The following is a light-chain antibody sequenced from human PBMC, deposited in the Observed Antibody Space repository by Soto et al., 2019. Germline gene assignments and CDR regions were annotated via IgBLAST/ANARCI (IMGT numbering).Light chain of an antibody. CDR2: GAS. V-gene: IGKV3-20*01. Sequence: EIVLTQSPGTLSLSPGERATLSGRPGQMVTSSSYLAWYQQKPGQAPRLLIYGASSRATGIPDRFSGSGSATDFTLTISRLEPEDFAVYYCRQYGSSPSYTFGQGTKLEIK. CDR3: RQYGSSPSYT. J-gene: IGKJ2*01. CDR1: QMVTSSSY.